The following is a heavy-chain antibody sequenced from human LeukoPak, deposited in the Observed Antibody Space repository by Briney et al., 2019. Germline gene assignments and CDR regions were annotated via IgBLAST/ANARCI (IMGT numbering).Heavy chain of an antibody. CDR2: ISGSGGST. CDR1: GFTFSSYG. V-gene: IGHV3-23*01. CDR3: AKDFRARYYGSGSYAR. D-gene: IGHD3-10*01. J-gene: IGHJ4*02. Sequence: GGTLRLSCAASGFTFSSYGMSWVRQAPGKGLEWVSAISGSGGSTYYADSVKGRCTISRDNSKNTLYLQMNSLRAEDTAVYYCAKDFRARYYGSGSYARWGQGTLVTVSS.